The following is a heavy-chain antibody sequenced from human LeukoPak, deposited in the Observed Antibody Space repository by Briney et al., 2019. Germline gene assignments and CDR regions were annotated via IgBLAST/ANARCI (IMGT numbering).Heavy chain of an antibody. V-gene: IGHV4-34*01. D-gene: IGHD6-13*01. CDR2: INHSGST. Sequence: KPSESLSLTCAVYGGSFSGYYWSWIRQPPGKGLEWIGEINHSGSTNYNPSLKSRVTISVDTSKNQFSLKLSSVTAADTAVYYCARHAPGYSSSYPPGPTDYWGQGTLVTVSS. CDR1: GGSFSGYY. J-gene: IGHJ4*02. CDR3: ARHAPGYSSSYPPGPTDY.